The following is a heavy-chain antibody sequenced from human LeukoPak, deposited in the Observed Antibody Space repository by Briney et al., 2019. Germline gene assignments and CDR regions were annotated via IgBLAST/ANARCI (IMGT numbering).Heavy chain of an antibody. CDR2: IYYSGST. CDR1: GGSISSSSYY. D-gene: IGHD3-22*01. J-gene: IGHJ4*02. V-gene: IGHV4-39*01. CDR3: AREYYDSSGYPHYYFDY. Sequence: SETLSLTCTVSGGSISSSSYYWGWIRQPPGKGLEWIGSIYYSGSTYYNPSLKSRVTISVDTSKNQFSLKLSSVTAADTAVYYCAREYYDSSGYPHYYFDYWSQGTLVTVSS.